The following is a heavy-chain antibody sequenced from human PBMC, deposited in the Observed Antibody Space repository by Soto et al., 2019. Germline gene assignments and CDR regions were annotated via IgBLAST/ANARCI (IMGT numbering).Heavy chain of an antibody. CDR2: ISAYNGNT. J-gene: IGHJ6*02. Sequence: ASVNVSCKASGYTFTSYGISWVRQAPGQGLEWMGWISAYNGNTNYAQKLQGRVTMTTDTSTSTAYMELRSLRSDDTAVYYCARAGGLEVVVPAAIYSYYGMDVWGQGTSVTVPS. CDR3: ARAGGLEVVVPAAIYSYYGMDV. CDR1: GYTFTSYG. D-gene: IGHD2-2*01. V-gene: IGHV1-18*04.